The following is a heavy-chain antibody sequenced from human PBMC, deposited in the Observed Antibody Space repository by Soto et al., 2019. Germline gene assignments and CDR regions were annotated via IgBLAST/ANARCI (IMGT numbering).Heavy chain of an antibody. J-gene: IGHJ4*02. CDR1: GFTFSRYT. D-gene: IGHD3-22*01. CDR2: ISYDGSNK. V-gene: IGHV3-30-3*01. Sequence: LRLSCAASGFTFSRYTIHWVRQAPGKGLEWVAVISYDGSNKYYADSVKGRFTISRDNSKNTLYLQMNSLRVEDTAVYYCARNYDSSGDYRDYWGQGTLVTV. CDR3: ARNYDSSGDYRDY.